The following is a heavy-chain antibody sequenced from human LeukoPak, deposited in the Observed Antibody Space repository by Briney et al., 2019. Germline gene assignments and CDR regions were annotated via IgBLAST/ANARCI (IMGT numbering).Heavy chain of an antibody. CDR3: ARPLGYCSSTSCYGGTVFDY. CDR1: GFTFTSSA. J-gene: IGHJ4*02. Sequence: ASVKVSCKASGFTFTSSAVQWVRQARGQRLEWIGWIVVGSGNTNYAQKFQERVTITRDMSTSTAYMELRSLRSDDTAVYYCARPLGYCSSTSCYGGTVFDYWGQGTLVTVSS. D-gene: IGHD2-2*01. V-gene: IGHV1-58*01. CDR2: IVVGSGNT.